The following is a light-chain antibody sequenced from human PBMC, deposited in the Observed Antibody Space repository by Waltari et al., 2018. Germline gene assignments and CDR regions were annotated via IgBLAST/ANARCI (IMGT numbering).Light chain of an antibody. CDR3: CSYVQKDIWL. Sequence: QSALTQPASVSGAPGQSITISCSAVPGICRNSDFVSWYHHHPGKVPKLLIYEVIKRPPDISDRFTGSKSGNTASLSISGLQADDEADYYCCSYVQKDIWLFGRGTKVTVL. CDR2: EVI. J-gene: IGLJ3*02. CDR1: PGICRNSDF. V-gene: IGLV2-23*02.